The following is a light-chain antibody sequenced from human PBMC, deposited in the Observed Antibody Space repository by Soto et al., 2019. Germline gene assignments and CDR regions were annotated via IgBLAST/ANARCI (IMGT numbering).Light chain of an antibody. CDR2: EVR. Sequence: QSALTQPASVSGSPGQSITISCTGTSSDVGRYNYVSWYQQHPGKAPKLMIYEVRNRPSGVSSRFSGSKSGNTASLTISGLQAEDEAEYYCATWDDSLNGVVFGGGTKLTVL. CDR1: SSDVGRYNY. J-gene: IGLJ2*01. V-gene: IGLV2-14*01. CDR3: ATWDDSLNGVV.